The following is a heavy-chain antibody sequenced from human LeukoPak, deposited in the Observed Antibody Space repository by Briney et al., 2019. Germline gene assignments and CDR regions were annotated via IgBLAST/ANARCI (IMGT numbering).Heavy chain of an antibody. J-gene: IGHJ4*02. Sequence: SVKVSCKASGGTFSSYAISWVRQAPGQGLEWMGGIILIFGTANYAQKFQGRVTITADESTSTAYMELSSLRSEDTAVYYCASSSIAARRILLGDYWGQGTLVTVSS. CDR3: ASSSIAARRILLGDY. V-gene: IGHV1-69*13. CDR2: IILIFGTA. CDR1: GGTFSSYA. D-gene: IGHD6-6*01.